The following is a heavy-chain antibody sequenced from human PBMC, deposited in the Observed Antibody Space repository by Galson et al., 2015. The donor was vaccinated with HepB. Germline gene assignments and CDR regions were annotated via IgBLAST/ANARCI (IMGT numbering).Heavy chain of an antibody. J-gene: IGHJ4*02. CDR2: ISGSGDYR. V-gene: IGHV3-21*01. CDR3: VRGPRSEYYDSTGYFLH. D-gene: IGHD2/OR15-2a*01. CDR1: GFTFSSYS. Sequence: SLRLSCAASGFTFSSYSMNWVRQAPGKGLEWVSCISGSGDYRYIADSMKGRFTISRDNAKNSLYLQMDGLTAGDTAVYYCVRGPRSEYYDSTGYFLHWGQGALVTVSA.